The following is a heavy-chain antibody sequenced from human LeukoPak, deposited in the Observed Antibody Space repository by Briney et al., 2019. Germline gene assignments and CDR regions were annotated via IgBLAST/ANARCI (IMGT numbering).Heavy chain of an antibody. CDR3: ARDSRYCSGGSCYSLDY. J-gene: IGHJ4*02. V-gene: IGHV1-18*04. CDR2: ISAYNGNT. CDR1: GYTFTGYY. D-gene: IGHD2-15*01. Sequence: VASVKVSCKASGYTFTGYYMHWVRQAPGQGLEWMGWISAYNGNTNYAQKLQGRVTMTTDTSTSTAYMELRSLRSDDTAVYYCARDSRYCSGGSCYSLDYWGQGTLVTVSS.